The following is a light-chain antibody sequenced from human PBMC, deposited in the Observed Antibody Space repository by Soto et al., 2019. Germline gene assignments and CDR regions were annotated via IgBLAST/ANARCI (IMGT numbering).Light chain of an antibody. CDR3: QQRSNWPPT. J-gene: IGKJ4*01. CDR1: QSVSSSY. Sequence: EIVLTQSPSTLSLSPGDRATLSCRASQSVSSSYFAWYQQKPGQAPRLLIYGTSVRATGIPDRFSGGGSGTDFTLIISRLEPEDFAVYYCQQRSNWPPTFGGGTKVDIK. CDR2: GTS. V-gene: IGKV3D-20*02.